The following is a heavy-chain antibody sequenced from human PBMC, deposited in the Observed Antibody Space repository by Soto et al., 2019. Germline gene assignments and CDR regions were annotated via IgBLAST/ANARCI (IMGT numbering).Heavy chain of an antibody. CDR1: GFTFSSYW. V-gene: IGHV3-7*01. Sequence: GGSLRLSCAASGFTFSSYWMSWVRQAPGKGLEWVANIKQDGSEKYYVDSVKGRFTISRDNAKNSLYLQMNSLRAEDTAVYYCARTGSPMIVVVTYYFDYWGQGTLVTVSS. CDR3: ARTGSPMIVVVTYYFDY. CDR2: IKQDGSEK. D-gene: IGHD3-22*01. J-gene: IGHJ4*02.